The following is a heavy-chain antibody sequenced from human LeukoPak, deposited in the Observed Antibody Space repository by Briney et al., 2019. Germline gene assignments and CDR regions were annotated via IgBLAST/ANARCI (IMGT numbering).Heavy chain of an antibody. J-gene: IGHJ6*03. V-gene: IGHV4-59*12. D-gene: IGHD2-15*01. Sequence: SETLSLTCTVSGGSISSYYWSWIRQPPGKGLEWIGYIYYSGSTNYNPSLKSRVTISVDTSKNQFSLKLSSVTAADTGVYYCARGYCSGGSCYSYYYYDYMDVWGKGTTVTVSS. CDR3: ARGYCSGGSCYSYYYYDYMDV. CDR2: IYYSGST. CDR1: GGSISSYY.